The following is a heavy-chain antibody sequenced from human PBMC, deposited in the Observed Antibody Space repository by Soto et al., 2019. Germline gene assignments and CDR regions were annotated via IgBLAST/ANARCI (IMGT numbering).Heavy chain of an antibody. CDR3: AKGLTSYYYYVMDV. Sequence: GGPLSLSWAASGGHFSSHAMTWVRPAQGKGLEWVSGISGSGGSTYYADSVKGRFTISRDNSKNTMYLQMNSLRAEDTAVYYCAKGLTSYYYYVMDVWCQATTVTVS. D-gene: IGHD3-16*01. CDR2: ISGSGGST. J-gene: IGHJ6*02. CDR1: GGHFSSHA. V-gene: IGHV3-23*01.